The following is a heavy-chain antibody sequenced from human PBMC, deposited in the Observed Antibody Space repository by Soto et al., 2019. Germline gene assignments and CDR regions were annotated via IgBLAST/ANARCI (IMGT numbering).Heavy chain of an antibody. CDR2: TYYRSKWYN. CDR3: ARCSGNYYRWFDP. Sequence: PSQTLSLTCAISGDSVSGNSAAWNWIRQSPSRGLEWLGRTYYRSKWYNDYAVSVKSRITVTPDTSKNQFSLKLTSVTAAETAVYYCARCSGNYYRWFDPWGQGTPVTVSS. CDR1: GDSVSGNSAA. J-gene: IGHJ5*02. D-gene: IGHD1-26*01. V-gene: IGHV6-1*01.